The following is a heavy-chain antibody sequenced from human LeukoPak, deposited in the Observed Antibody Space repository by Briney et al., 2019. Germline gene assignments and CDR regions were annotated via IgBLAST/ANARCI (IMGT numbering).Heavy chain of an antibody. D-gene: IGHD3-3*01. Sequence: GGSLRLSCAASGFTFSSYWMSWVRQAPGKGLEWVANIKQDGSEKYYVDSVKGRFTISRDNAKNSLYLQMNSLRAEDTAVYYCARVDDFWSGYSPNYYYYYMDVWGKGTTVTVSS. CDR1: GFTFSSYW. V-gene: IGHV3-7*01. CDR2: IKQDGSEK. J-gene: IGHJ6*03. CDR3: ARVDDFWSGYSPNYYYYYMDV.